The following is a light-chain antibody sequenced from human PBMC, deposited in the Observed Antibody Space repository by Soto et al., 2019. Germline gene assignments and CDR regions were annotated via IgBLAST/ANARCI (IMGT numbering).Light chain of an antibody. Sequence: EIVLTQSPATLSLSPGERATLSCRASQSVSKYLAWYQQKPGQAPRLLIYNASNRATGIPVRFSGSGSGTDFTLTISSLQSENFAVYYCQQYDNWLTGTFGQGTKVDI. V-gene: IGKV3-11*01. J-gene: IGKJ1*01. CDR2: NAS. CDR3: QQYDNWLTGT. CDR1: QSVSKY.